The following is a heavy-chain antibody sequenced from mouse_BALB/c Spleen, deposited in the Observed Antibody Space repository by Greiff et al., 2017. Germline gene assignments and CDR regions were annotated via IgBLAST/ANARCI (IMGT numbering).Heavy chain of an antibody. D-gene: IGHD2-2*01. CDR2: IWGDGST. CDR1: GFSLTGYG. CDR3: ARDGYDVEYYAMDY. J-gene: IGHJ4*01. V-gene: IGHV2-6-7*01. Sequence: VMLVESGPGLVAPSQSLSITCTVSGFSLTGYGVNWVRQPPGKGLEWLGMIWGDGSTDYNSALKSRLSISKDNSKSQVFLKMNSLQTDDTARYYCARDGYDVEYYAMDYWGQGTSVTVSA.